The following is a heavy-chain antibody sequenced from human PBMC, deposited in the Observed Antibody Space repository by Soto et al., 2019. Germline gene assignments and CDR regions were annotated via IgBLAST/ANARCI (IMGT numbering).Heavy chain of an antibody. Sequence: QVQLVQSGAEVKTPGASVKVSCKVSGYTLNEVAMHWVRQAPGKGLEWLGGFDPDEAETIYAQHFQGRVTMTEDTSTDTVYMELSSLRAGDTALYFCTTYHGDYNFDHWGQGTLVTVSS. CDR1: GYTLNEVA. D-gene: IGHD4-17*01. V-gene: IGHV1-24*01. CDR2: FDPDEAET. J-gene: IGHJ5*02. CDR3: TTYHGDYNFDH.